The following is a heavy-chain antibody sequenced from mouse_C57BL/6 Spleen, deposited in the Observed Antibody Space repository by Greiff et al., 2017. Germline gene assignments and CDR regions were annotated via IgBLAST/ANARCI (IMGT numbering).Heavy chain of an antibody. J-gene: IGHJ1*03. V-gene: IGHV1-82*01. CDR1: GYAFSSYW. CDR3: ARYYYGEGYFDV. Sequence: QVQLQQSGAELVKPGASVKISCKASGYAFSSYWANGVKQRPGTGLGWIGRIYPGDGDTNYNGKFKGKATLTADKSSSTAYMQHSSLTSEDSAVYFCARYYYGEGYFDVWGTGTTVTVSS. D-gene: IGHD1-1*01. CDR2: IYPGDGDT.